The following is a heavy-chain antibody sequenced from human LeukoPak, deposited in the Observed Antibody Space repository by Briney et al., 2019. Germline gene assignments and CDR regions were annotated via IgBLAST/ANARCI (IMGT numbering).Heavy chain of an antibody. CDR1: GYTFTGYY. Sequence: ASVKVSCKASGYTFTGYYLHWMRQAPGQGLEWMGWINPNNGATNYAHKFQGRITVTRDTSITTGYMELSRLRSDDTAVYYCARGYCSSTSCYDYSDYWGQGTPVTVSS. J-gene: IGHJ4*02. CDR3: ARGYCSSTSCYDYSDY. V-gene: IGHV1-2*07. D-gene: IGHD2-2*01. CDR2: INPNNGAT.